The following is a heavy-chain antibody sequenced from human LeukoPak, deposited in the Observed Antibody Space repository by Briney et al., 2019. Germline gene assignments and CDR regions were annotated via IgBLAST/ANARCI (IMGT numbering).Heavy chain of an antibody. V-gene: IGHV1-2*02. CDR2: INPNSGGT. J-gene: IGHJ4*02. Sequence: GASVKVSCKASGYTFTGYYMHWVRQAPGQGLEWMGWINPNSGGTNYAQKFQGRVTMTRDTSISTAYMELSRLRSDDTAVYYCARVRVESSRWYRYYFDYWGQGTLVTVSS. CDR3: ARVRVESSRWYRYYFDY. D-gene: IGHD6-13*01. CDR1: GYTFTGYY.